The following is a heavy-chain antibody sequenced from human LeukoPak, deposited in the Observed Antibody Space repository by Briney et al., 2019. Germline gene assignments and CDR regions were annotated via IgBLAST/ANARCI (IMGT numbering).Heavy chain of an antibody. CDR1: GFTFSKYG. CDR2: ISGSGGST. V-gene: IGHV3-23*01. D-gene: IGHD4-23*01. J-gene: IGHJ4*02. Sequence: GGSLRLSCAASGFTFSKYGMSWVRQAPGKGLEWVSAISGSGGSTYYADSVKGRFTISRDNSKNTLYLQMNSLRAEDTAVYYCARRAGGYSHPYDYWGQGILVTVSS. CDR3: ARRAGGYSHPYDY.